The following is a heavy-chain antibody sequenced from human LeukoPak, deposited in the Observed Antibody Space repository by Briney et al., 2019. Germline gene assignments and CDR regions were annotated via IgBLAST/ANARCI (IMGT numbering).Heavy chain of an antibody. V-gene: IGHV3-21*01. Sequence: GGSLRLSCAASGFTFSSYSMNWVRQAPGKGLEWVSSISSSSSYIYYADSVKGRFTISRDNAKNSLYLQMNSLRAEDTAVYYCARVKGSSWFEYYYYMDVWGKGTTVTISS. CDR3: ARVKGSSWFEYYYYMDV. D-gene: IGHD6-13*01. CDR1: GFTFSSYS. J-gene: IGHJ6*03. CDR2: ISSSSSYI.